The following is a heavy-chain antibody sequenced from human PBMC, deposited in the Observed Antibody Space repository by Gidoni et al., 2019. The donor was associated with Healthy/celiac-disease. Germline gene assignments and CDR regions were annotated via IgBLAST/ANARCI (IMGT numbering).Heavy chain of an antibody. D-gene: IGHD4-17*01. Sequence: QVQLQESGPGLVKPSETLSLTCTVSGGSISSYYWSWIRQPAGQGLEWIVRLYTSGSTNYAPSVKSRFTVSVDTSKNQCSLKLSAVTAADTAVYYCARDRGPRGGDYGDYGHGHTGINWFDPWGQGTLVTVSS. CDR3: ARDRGPRGGDYGDYGHGHTGINWFDP. CDR2: LYTSGST. CDR1: GGSISSYY. V-gene: IGHV4-4*07. J-gene: IGHJ5*02.